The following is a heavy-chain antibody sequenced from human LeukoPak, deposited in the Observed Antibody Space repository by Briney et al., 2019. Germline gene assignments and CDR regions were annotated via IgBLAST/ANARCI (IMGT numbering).Heavy chain of an antibody. CDR3: TTYRSGHY. V-gene: IGHV3-73*01. D-gene: IGHD6-19*01. Sequence: GGSLRLSCEASGFTFSGSDIHWVRQASGKGLEWVGRITTKASNYATAYGASVKGRFTISRHDSENTAYLQKNSLKTEDTAVYYCTTYRSGHYWGQGTLVTVSS. J-gene: IGHJ4*02. CDR2: ITTKASNYAT. CDR1: GFTFSGSD.